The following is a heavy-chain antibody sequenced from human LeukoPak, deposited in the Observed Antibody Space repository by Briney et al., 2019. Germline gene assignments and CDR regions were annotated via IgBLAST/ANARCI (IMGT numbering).Heavy chain of an antibody. CDR3: ARVWGWLQFYLFDY. D-gene: IGHD5-24*01. CDR2: INHSGST. CDR1: GGSFSGYY. V-gene: IGHV4-34*01. J-gene: IGHJ4*02. Sequence: SETLSLTCAVYGGSFSGYYWSWIRQPPGKGGEWMGEINHSGSTNYNPSLKSRVTISVDTSKNQFSLKLSSVTAADTAVCYCARVWGWLQFYLFDYWGQGTLVTVSS.